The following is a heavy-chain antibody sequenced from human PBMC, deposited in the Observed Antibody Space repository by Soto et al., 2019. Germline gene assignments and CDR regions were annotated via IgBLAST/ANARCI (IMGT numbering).Heavy chain of an antibody. CDR2: IYYSGST. CDR1: GGSISSYY. CDR3: ARRYGKNAFDI. D-gene: IGHD5-18*01. J-gene: IGHJ3*02. V-gene: IGHV4-59*01. Sequence: SETLSLTCTVSGGSISSYYWSWIRQPPGKGLEWIGYIYYSGSTNYNPPLKSRVTISVDTSKNQFSLKLSSVTAADTAVYYCARRYGKNAFDIWGQGTMVTVSS.